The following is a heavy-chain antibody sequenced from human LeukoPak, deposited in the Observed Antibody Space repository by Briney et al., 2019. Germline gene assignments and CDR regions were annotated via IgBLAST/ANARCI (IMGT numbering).Heavy chain of an antibody. Sequence: PGGSLRFSCTASGFTFSSYGMHWVRQAPGKGLEWVAVIWYDGSNKYYADSVKGRFTISRDNSKNTLYLQMNSLRAEDTAVYYCARDFLDAFDIWGQGTMVTVSS. CDR3: ARDFLDAFDI. D-gene: IGHD2/OR15-2a*01. J-gene: IGHJ3*02. V-gene: IGHV3-33*01. CDR2: IWYDGSNK. CDR1: GFTFSSYG.